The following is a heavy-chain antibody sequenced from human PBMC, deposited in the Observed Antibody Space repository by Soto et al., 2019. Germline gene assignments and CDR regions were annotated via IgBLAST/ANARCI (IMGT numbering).Heavy chain of an antibody. Sequence: RASVKVSCKASGGTFSSYAISWVRQAPGQGLEWMGGIIPIFGTANYAQKFQGRVTITADKSTSTAYMELSSLRSEDTAVYYCARGTGYSGYGDWFDPWGQGTLVTAPQ. J-gene: IGHJ5*02. V-gene: IGHV1-69*06. CDR1: GGTFSSYA. CDR3: ARGTGYSGYGDWFDP. CDR2: IIPIFGTA. D-gene: IGHD5-12*01.